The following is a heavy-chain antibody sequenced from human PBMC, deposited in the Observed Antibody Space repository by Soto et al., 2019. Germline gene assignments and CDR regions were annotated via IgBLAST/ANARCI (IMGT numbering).Heavy chain of an antibody. J-gene: IGHJ4*02. D-gene: IGHD1-26*01. V-gene: IGHV4-59*02. Sequence: ASETLSLTCTISGGSVSVYYWSWIRQSTGQGLEWIGYIYASGGPYYNPSLRSRVTITADTSKNQISLKLTSPTAADTAVYSCARGVGSSPPQYWGRGTLVTVSS. CDR1: GGSVSVYY. CDR3: ARGVGSSPPQY. CDR2: IYASGGP.